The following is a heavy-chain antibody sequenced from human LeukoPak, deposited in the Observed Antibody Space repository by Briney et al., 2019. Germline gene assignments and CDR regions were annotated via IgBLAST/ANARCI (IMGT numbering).Heavy chain of an antibody. Sequence: SETLSLTCTVSGGSISSYYWSWIRQPPGKGLEWIGFISYTGSTNYNPSLKTQVTISVDTSKNQFSLKLSSVTAADTAVYYCARHSAGTTKDYWGQGTLVTVSS. CDR3: ARHSAGTTKDY. CDR1: GGSISSYY. CDR2: ISYTGST. V-gene: IGHV4-59*08. J-gene: IGHJ4*02. D-gene: IGHD1-1*01.